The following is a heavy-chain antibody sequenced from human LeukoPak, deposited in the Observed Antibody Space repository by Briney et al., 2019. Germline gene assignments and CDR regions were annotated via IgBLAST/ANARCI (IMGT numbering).Heavy chain of an antibody. Sequence: PSETLSLTCTVSGGPISSGGYYWSWIRQHPGKGLEWIGYIYYSGSTYYNPSLKSRVTISVDTSKNQFSLKLSSVTAADTAVYYCARAGYDSSGYYYFDYWGQGTLVTVSS. CDR3: ARAGYDSSGYYYFDY. CDR1: GGPISSGGYY. V-gene: IGHV4-31*03. J-gene: IGHJ4*02. D-gene: IGHD3-22*01. CDR2: IYYSGST.